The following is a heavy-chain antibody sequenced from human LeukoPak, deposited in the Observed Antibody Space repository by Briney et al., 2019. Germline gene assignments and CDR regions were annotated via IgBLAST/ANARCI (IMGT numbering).Heavy chain of an antibody. J-gene: IGHJ4*02. CDR3: ARLCLWSGYYTGCGRTSIVY. Sequence: GESLKISCKGSGYSFTSYWSGWVRQMPGKGLEWMGIIYPGESDTRYSPSFQGQVTISADKSISTAYLQWSSLKASDTAMYYCARLCLWSGYYTGCGRTSIVYWGQGTLVTVSS. CDR1: GYSFTSYW. D-gene: IGHD3-3*01. V-gene: IGHV5-51*01. CDR2: IYPGESDT.